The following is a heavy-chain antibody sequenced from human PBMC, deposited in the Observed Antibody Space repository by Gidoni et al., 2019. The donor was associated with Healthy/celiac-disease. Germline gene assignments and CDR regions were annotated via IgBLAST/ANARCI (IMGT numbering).Heavy chain of an antibody. Sequence: QVQLQQWGAGLLKPSEALAITGAGYGVSVSGYDWSWIRQPQGRGLEGLGEINHRGSTTYNPSPKSRVTISVATSKHPFSLKLSSVTVADTAVYYCARRVRGVWSFGVFDYWGQGTLVTVSS. J-gene: IGHJ4*02. CDR1: GVSVSGYD. CDR3: ARRVRGVWSFGVFDY. V-gene: IGHV4-34*01. D-gene: IGHD3-10*01. CDR2: INHRGST.